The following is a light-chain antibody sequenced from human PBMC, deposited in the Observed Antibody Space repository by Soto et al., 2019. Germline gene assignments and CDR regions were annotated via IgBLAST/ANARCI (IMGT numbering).Light chain of an antibody. CDR3: QEYNNWHPVT. CDR2: GAS. V-gene: IGKV3-15*01. J-gene: IGKJ4*01. Sequence: EIVIPQSPANLSVSPWERATLSGRASQSVSSKLAWYQQKPGQAPRLLIYGASTRATGIPARFSGSGSGTEFTLTISSLQSEDFAVYYCQEYNNWHPVTFGGGTKVDIK. CDR1: QSVSSK.